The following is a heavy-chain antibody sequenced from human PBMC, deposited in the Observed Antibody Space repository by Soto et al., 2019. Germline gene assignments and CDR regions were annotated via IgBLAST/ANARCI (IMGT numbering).Heavy chain of an antibody. CDR3: AIYLSRYNKGFDAD. J-gene: IGHJ4*02. V-gene: IGHV3-48*01. D-gene: IGHD2-2*01. CDR1: GFTFSTYG. CDR2: ISSSSSTT. Sequence: GGSLRLSCVASGFTFSTYGMNWVRQAPGKGQEWVSYISSSSSTTYYVDSVKGRFTISRDNGKNSLYLQMNSLRADDTAVYYCAIYLSRYNKGFDADWGQGTLVTVSS.